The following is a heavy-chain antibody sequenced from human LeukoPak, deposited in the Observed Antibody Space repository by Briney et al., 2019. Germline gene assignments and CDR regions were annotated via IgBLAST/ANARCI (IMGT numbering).Heavy chain of an antibody. D-gene: IGHD3-22*01. V-gene: IGHV3-23*01. J-gene: IGHJ4*02. Sequence: GGSLRLSCAASGFTFSNYAMSWVRQAPGKGLEWVSAISGGGSSTYYADSVKGRFTISRDNSKNTLYLQMNSLRAEDTAVYYCAKDKGAYDSTSSDYWGQGTLVTVSS. CDR1: GFTFSNYA. CDR2: ISGGGSST. CDR3: AKDKGAYDSTSSDY.